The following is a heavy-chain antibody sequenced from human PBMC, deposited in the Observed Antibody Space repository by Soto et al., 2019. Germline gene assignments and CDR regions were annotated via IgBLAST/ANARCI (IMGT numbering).Heavy chain of an antibody. D-gene: IGHD3-16*01. CDR3: VRDAGAWGY. V-gene: IGHV3-48*02. CDR2: ISSSSTTI. Sequence: EVQLVESGGGLVQPGGSLRLSCVGSGFTFSSYSMDWVRQAPGKGLEWISYISSSSTTIHYADSVKGRFTISRDNAKILLSLQMSSLGDEVNAIYYGVRDAGAWGYWGQGALVTVSS. CDR1: GFTFSSYS. J-gene: IGHJ4*02.